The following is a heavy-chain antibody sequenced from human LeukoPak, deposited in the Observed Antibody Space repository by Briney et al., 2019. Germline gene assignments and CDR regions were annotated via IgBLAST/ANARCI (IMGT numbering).Heavy chain of an antibody. D-gene: IGHD4-17*01. V-gene: IGHV4-34*01. CDR1: GGSSSGYY. CDR2: INHSGST. J-gene: IGHJ3*02. Sequence: SETLSLTRAVYGGSSSGYYWSWIPQPPGKGRGWIGEINHSGSTNYNPSLKSRVTISVDTSKNQFSLKLSSVIAADTAVYYCARERTTVTTPTEAFDIWGQGTMVTVSS. CDR3: ARERTTVTTPTEAFDI.